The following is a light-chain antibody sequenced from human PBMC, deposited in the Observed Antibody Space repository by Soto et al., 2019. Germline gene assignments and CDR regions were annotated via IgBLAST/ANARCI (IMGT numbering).Light chain of an antibody. J-gene: IGLJ1*01. CDR2: EVS. CDR3: SSYAGSNNLYV. CDR1: SSDIGVYNY. V-gene: IGLV2-8*01. Sequence: SVLTQPPSASGSPGQSVTISCTGTSSDIGVYNYVSWYQQHPGKAPKLMLYEVSKRPSGVPDRFSGSKSGNTASLTVPGLQAEDEADYYCSSYAGSNNLYVFGTGTKVTV.